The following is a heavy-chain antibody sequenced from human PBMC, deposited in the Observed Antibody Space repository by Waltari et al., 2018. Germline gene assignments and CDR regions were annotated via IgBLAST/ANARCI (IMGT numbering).Heavy chain of an antibody. V-gene: IGHV4-61*02. Sequence: QVQLQESGPGLVKPSQTLSLTCTVSGGSISSGSYHWSWIRQPAGKGLEWIGRIYTSGSTNYNPSLKSRVTISVDTSKNQFSLKLSSVTAADTAVYYCARTGYSSSWLVYWGQGTLVTVSS. J-gene: IGHJ4*02. CDR1: GGSISSGSYH. CDR3: ARTGYSSSWLVY. D-gene: IGHD6-13*01. CDR2: IYTSGST.